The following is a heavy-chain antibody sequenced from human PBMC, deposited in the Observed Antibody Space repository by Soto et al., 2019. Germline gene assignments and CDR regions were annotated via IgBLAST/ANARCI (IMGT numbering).Heavy chain of an antibody. CDR3: AKVFRGYSGYIQS. CDR2: IFYTGST. CDR1: GGSISAYY. J-gene: IGHJ5*02. Sequence: SETLSLTCAVSGGSISAYYWSWIRQPPGKGLEWLGYIFYTGSTDYNPSLKGRVTISVDTSKNQFSLKLTSVTAEDTAVYYCAKVFRGYSGYIQSWGQGTLVTVSS. D-gene: IGHD5-12*01. V-gene: IGHV4-59*12.